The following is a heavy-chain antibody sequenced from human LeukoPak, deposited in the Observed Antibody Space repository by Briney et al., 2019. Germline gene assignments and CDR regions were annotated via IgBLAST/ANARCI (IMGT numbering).Heavy chain of an antibody. CDR1: GFTFSSYG. CDR2: ISSSSSTI. D-gene: IGHD4-17*01. J-gene: IGHJ3*01. V-gene: IGHV3-48*04. CDR3: ARDSRWGGYGDYGPNLV. Sequence: GSLRLSCAASGFTFSSYGMHWVRQAPGKGLEWVSYISSSSSTIYYADSVKGRFTISRDNAKNSLYLQMNSLRAEDTAVYYCARDSRWGGYGDYGPNLVWGQGTMVTVSS.